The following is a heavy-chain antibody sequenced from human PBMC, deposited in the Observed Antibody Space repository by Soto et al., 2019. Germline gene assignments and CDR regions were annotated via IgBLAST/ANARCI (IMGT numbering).Heavy chain of an antibody. CDR3: AAGARVTFNGFDY. CDR2: IIGSVSST. CDR1: GGIFSRSGTFSSFA. V-gene: IGHV1-69*01. D-gene: IGHD2-8*01. Sequence: QVQLVQSGAEVKKPGSSVKVTCTASGGIFSRSGTFSSFAISWVRQAPGQGLEWMGGIIGSVSSTKYAQRFQGRLTIPADESANSAFMELSSLRSEDTAIYYCAAGARVTFNGFDYWGQGTLVTVSS. J-gene: IGHJ4*02.